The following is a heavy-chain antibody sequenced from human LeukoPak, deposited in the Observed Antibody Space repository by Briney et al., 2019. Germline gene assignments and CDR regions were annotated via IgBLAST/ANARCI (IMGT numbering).Heavy chain of an antibody. CDR2: ISAYNGNT. CDR1: GYTFTSYG. J-gene: IGHJ5*02. V-gene: IGHV1-18*01. Sequence: ASVKVSCKASGYTFTSYGIRWVRQAPGQGLEWMGWISAYNGNTNYAQKFQGRVTMTRDMSTSTDYMELSSLRSEDTAIYYCARDNSVGDNAWWFDPWGQGTLVTVSS. CDR3: ARDNSVGDNAWWFDP. D-gene: IGHD1-26*01.